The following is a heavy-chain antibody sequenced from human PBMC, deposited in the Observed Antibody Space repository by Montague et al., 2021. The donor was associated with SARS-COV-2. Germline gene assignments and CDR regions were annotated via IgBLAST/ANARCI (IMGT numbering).Heavy chain of an antibody. V-gene: IGHV3-23*01. Sequence: TYYADSVKGRFTISRDESKNTLYLQMNSLRVDDTAQYYCAKRQFVGMYDYDLDFWGKGTVVIVSS. D-gene: IGHD4-17*01. J-gene: IGHJ3*01. CDR2: T. CDR3: AKRQFVGMYDYDLDF.